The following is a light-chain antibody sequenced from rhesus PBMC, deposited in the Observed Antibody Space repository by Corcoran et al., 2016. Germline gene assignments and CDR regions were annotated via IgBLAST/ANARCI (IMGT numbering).Light chain of an antibody. V-gene: IGKV3-24*04. CDR1: QYVGSY. Sequence: ETVVTQSPATLSLSPGEGVTLSCRASQYVGSYLAWYQQKPGQPPRLIIYGASIRATGIPDRFRGSGAGTDVTLTISSLEPEDVRLYYCQQSSNLYSFGQGTKVEIK. J-gene: IGKJ2*01. CDR3: QQSSNLYS. CDR2: GAS.